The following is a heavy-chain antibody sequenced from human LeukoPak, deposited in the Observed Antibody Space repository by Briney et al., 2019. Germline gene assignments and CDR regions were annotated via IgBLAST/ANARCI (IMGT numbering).Heavy chain of an antibody. V-gene: IGHV1-69*13. CDR2: IIPIFGTA. CDR3: ARPITILATYDAFDI. J-gene: IGHJ3*02. D-gene: IGHD3-3*01. CDR1: GGTFSSYA. Sequence: SVKVSCKASGGTFSSYAISWVRQAPGQGLEWMGGIIPIFGTANYAQKFQGRVTITADESTSTAYMELSSLRSEDTAVYYCARPITILATYDAFDIWGQGTMVTVSS.